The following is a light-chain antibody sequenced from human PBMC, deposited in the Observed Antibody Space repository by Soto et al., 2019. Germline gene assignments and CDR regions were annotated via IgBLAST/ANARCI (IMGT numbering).Light chain of an antibody. V-gene: IGKV1-5*03. CDR3: QQYKSYTPYT. CDR1: ESVSTW. CDR2: KAS. Sequence: DIQMTQSPSTLSASVGDRVTFTCRASESVSTWLAWYQQKPGEAPKLLIYKASTLESGVPSRFSGSGSGTEFTLTISSLQPDDFATYYCQQYKSYTPYTFGQGTKLEIK. J-gene: IGKJ2*01.